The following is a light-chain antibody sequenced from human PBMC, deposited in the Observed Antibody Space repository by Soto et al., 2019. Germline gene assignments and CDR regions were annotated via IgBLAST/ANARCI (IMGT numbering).Light chain of an antibody. CDR3: QQYNSWPRT. CDR1: QSVGSD. J-gene: IGKJ1*01. Sequence: EIVMTQSPATLSVSPGERATLSCRASQSVGSDLAWYQQKPGQAPRFLFYGVSTRATGIPARFSGSGSGTVFTLTISSLQSEDFAVYYCQQYNSWPRTFGQGTKV. V-gene: IGKV3-15*01. CDR2: GVS.